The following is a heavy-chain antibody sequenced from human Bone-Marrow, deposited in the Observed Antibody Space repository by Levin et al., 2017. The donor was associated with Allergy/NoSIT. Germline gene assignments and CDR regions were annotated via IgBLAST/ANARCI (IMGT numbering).Heavy chain of an antibody. D-gene: IGHD2-2*01. J-gene: IGHJ6*03. V-gene: IGHV3-30-3*01. CDR2: ISYTGANQ. CDR1: GFTFHSYA. CDR3: ARGLGLSTTELSYYYMDV. Sequence: GGSLRLSCEASGFTFHSYAMHWVRQAPGKGLEWVAFISYTGANQYYADSVKGRFTISRDNSKNTMFLQMNSLRVEDTAVYFCARGLGLSTTELSYYYMDVWGKGTTVTVSS.